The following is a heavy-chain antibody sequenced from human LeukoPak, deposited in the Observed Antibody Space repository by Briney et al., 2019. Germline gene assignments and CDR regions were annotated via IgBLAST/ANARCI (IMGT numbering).Heavy chain of an antibody. CDR2: IKQDGSEK. CDR1: GFTFSSYW. V-gene: IGHV3-7*03. Sequence: GGSLRLSCAASGFTFSSYWMSWVRQAPGKGLEWVANIKQDGSEKYYADSVKGRFTISRDNAKNSLFLQMNSLRAEDTAVYYCARVLRYCSGGNCYSGGLGYMDVWGKGTTVTISS. J-gene: IGHJ6*03. CDR3: ARVLRYCSGGNCYSGGLGYMDV. D-gene: IGHD2-15*01.